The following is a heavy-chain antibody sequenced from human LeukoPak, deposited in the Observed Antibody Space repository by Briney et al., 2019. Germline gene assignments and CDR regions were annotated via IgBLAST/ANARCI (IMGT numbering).Heavy chain of an antibody. CDR2: ISGSNPGT. Sequence: AGGSLRLSCAASGFTFSRYAMSWVRQTPGKGLEWVAAISGSNPGTYNASSVRGRFTISRDNSKNTLHLQMNGLRAEDAAIYYCAKARVGHCSGAFCYHFDSWGQGTLVTVSS. CDR1: GFTFSRYA. V-gene: IGHV3-23*01. CDR3: AKARVGHCSGAFCYHFDS. D-gene: IGHD2-15*01. J-gene: IGHJ4*02.